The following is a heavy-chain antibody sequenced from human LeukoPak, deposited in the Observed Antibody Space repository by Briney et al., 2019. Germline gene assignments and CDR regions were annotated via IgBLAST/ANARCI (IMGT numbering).Heavy chain of an antibody. Sequence: GGSLRLSCAASGFTFGTYGMSWVRQAPGKGLEWVSGISGSGGASYYADSVKGRFTISRDDSHNTLYLQMNSLRAEDPAVYYCAKDHDILTGYFYFDYWGQGTLVTVSS. CDR3: AKDHDILTGYFYFDY. V-gene: IGHV3-23*01. J-gene: IGHJ4*02. CDR2: ISGSGGAS. CDR1: GFTFGTYG. D-gene: IGHD3-9*01.